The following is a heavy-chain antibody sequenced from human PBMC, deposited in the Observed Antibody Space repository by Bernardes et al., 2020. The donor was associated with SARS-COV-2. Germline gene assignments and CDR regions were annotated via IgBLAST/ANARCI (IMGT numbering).Heavy chain of an antibody. V-gene: IGHV2-5*02. CDR3: ARGPVDTSMATTLGGFDY. D-gene: IGHD5-18*01. CDR2: IYGDANK. Sequence: SGPTLVKPTETLTLTCTFSGFSLTTGGVAVGWIRQPPGKALEWLALIYGDANKRYSPSLRSRLPITKDTSTNQVVVTMATMDPVDTGVYYCARGPVDTSMATTLGGFDYWGQGTLVTVSS. J-gene: IGHJ4*02. CDR1: GFSLTTGGVA.